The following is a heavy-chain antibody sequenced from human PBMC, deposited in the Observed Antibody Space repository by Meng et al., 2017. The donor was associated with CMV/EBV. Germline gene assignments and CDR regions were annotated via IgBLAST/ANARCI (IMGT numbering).Heavy chain of an antibody. CDR2: INSDGSST. D-gene: IGHD2-21*01. CDR3: ATYSSTIPVGY. J-gene: IGHJ4*02. CDR1: GFTFSSYW. V-gene: IGHV3-74*01. Sequence: GGSLRLFCAASGFTFSSYWMHWVRQAPGKGLVWVSRINSDGSSTSYADSVKGRFTISRDNAKNTLYLQMNSLRAEDTAVYYCATYSSTIPVGYWGQGTLVTVSS.